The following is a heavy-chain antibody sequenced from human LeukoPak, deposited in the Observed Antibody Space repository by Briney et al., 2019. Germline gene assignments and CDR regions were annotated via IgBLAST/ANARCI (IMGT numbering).Heavy chain of an antibody. D-gene: IGHD6-13*01. Sequence: SETLSLTCAVYGGSISSYYWSWIRQPPGKGLEWIGYIYYSGSTNYNPSLKSRVTLSLDTSKNHFSLKVTSMTAADTGVYYCARSLPGAIGAADLWGQGTLVTVSS. CDR3: ARSLPGAIGAADL. CDR1: GGSISSYY. J-gene: IGHJ4*02. V-gene: IGHV4-59*01. CDR2: IYYSGST.